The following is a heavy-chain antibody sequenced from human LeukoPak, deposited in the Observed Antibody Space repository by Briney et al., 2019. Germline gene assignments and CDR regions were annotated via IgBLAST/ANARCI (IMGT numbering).Heavy chain of an antibody. CDR3: ARASSHYGSGSYSLDY. D-gene: IGHD3-10*01. V-gene: IGHV1-69*01. CDR1: GGTFISYA. Sequence: ASVKVSCKASGGTFISYAISWVRQAPGQGLEWMGGIIPIFGTVNYAQKFQGRVTITADESTSTAYMELSSLRSEDTAVYYCARASSHYGSGSYSLDYWGQGTLVTVSS. J-gene: IGHJ4*02. CDR2: IIPIFGTV.